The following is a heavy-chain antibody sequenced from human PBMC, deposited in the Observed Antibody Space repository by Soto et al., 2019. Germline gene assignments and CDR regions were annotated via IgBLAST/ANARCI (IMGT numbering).Heavy chain of an antibody. J-gene: IGHJ6*02. Sequence: LSLTCTVSGGSISSGDYYWSWIRQPPGKGLEWIGYIYYSGSTYYNPSLKSRVTISVDTSKNQFSLKLSSVTAADTAVYYCARAFGDYYYYYGMDVWGQGTTVTVSS. CDR1: GGSISSGDYY. CDR3: ARAFGDYYYYYGMDV. CDR2: IYYSGST. V-gene: IGHV4-30-4*01. D-gene: IGHD4-17*01.